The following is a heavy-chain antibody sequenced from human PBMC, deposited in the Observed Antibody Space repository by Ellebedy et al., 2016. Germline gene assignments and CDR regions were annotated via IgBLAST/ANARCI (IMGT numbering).Heavy chain of an antibody. J-gene: IGHJ4*02. V-gene: IGHV4-4*02. D-gene: IGHD4-11*01. CDR1: GGSISSSNW. CDR3: ATQDDYSNYVLY. CDR2: IYHSGST. Sequence: SETLSLTXAVSGGSISSSNWWSWVRQPPGKGLEWIGEIYHSGSTNYNPSLKSRVTISVDTSKNQFSLKLSSVTAADTAVYYCATQDDYSNYVLYWGQGTLVTVSS.